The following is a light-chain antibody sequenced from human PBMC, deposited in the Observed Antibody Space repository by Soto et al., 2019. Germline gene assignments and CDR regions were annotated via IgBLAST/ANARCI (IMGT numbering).Light chain of an antibody. CDR1: QSISTY. Sequence: DIQMTQSPSSLSASVGDRVTITCRASQSISTYLNWYQQKAGLAPKLLINAASSLQSGVPSRFSGSGSGTDFTLTISSLQPEDFATYYCQQSYSTPITFGQGTRLEIK. CDR3: QQSYSTPIT. J-gene: IGKJ5*01. V-gene: IGKV1-39*01. CDR2: AAS.